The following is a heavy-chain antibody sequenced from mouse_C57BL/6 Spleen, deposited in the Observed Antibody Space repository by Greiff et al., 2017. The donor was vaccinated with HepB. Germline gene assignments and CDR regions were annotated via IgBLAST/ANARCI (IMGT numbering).Heavy chain of an antibody. CDR1: GFTFSSYA. CDR2: LSDGGSYT. V-gene: IGHV5-4*03. Sequence: DVMLVESGGGLVKPGGSLKLSCAASGFTFSSYAMSWVRQTPEKRLEWVATLSDGGSYTYYPDNVKGRFTISRDNAKNNLYLQMSHLKSEDTAMYYCARAEGFITTVVARGAMDYWGQGTSVTVSS. D-gene: IGHD1-1*01. J-gene: IGHJ4*01. CDR3: ARAEGFITTVVARGAMDY.